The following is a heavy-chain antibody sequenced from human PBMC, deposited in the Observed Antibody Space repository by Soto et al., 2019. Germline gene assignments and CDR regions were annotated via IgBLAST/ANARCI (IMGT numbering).Heavy chain of an antibody. J-gene: IGHJ3*01. Sequence: LRLSCAGSGFIFNSYAMHWVRQAPGKGLEWVAVISAGGSEKYADSVKGRFIISRDNSQRTVYLQMNGLRSEDTAVYYCTKDPQVPAAASNGFDFWGQGTMVTVSS. CDR3: TKDPQVPAAASNGFDF. V-gene: IGHV3-30*18. CDR2: ISAGGSEK. CDR1: GFIFNSYA. D-gene: IGHD2-2*01.